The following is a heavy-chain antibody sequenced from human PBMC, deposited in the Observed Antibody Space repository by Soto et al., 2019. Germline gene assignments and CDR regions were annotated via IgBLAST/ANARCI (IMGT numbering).Heavy chain of an antibody. J-gene: IGHJ6*02. D-gene: IGHD6-6*01. CDR1: GYNFPSYW. CDR2: IDPTDSYT. V-gene: IGHV5-10-1*01. CDR3: ARREKSSSPYSYRAMYV. Sequence: GESLKISCQGSGYNFPSYWVSWVRQMPGKGLEWLGRIDPTDSYTNYSPSFEGHVTISADESSSTAYLQWSSLKASDTAIYYCARREKSSSPYSYRAMYVWGQGTTVTVSS.